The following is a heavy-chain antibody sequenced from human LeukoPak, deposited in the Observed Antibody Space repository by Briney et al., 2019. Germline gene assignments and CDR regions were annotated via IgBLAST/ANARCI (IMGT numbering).Heavy chain of an antibody. CDR3: ARSVGATTDWFDP. D-gene: IGHD1-26*01. CDR1: GFTFSSYG. CDR2: IWYDGSDK. V-gene: IGHV3-33*01. Sequence: GGSLRLSCAASGFTFSSYGMYWVRQAPGKGLEWVAVIWYDGSDKYYGDSVRGRFTISRDNSKNMLYLEMNSLRGEDTAVYYCARSVGATTDWFDPWGQGTQVIVSS. J-gene: IGHJ5*02.